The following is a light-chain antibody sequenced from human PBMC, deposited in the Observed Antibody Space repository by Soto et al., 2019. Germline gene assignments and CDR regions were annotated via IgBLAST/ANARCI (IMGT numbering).Light chain of an antibody. V-gene: IGKV1-39*01. CDR3: QQSNTSPV. J-gene: IGKJ5*01. CDR2: ATS. CDR1: QSISRY. Sequence: IRMTQSPSSLSASVGDRVTITCRASQSISRYLSWYQQKPGKAPKLLIYATSSLQSGVPSRFSGSESGTDFTLTISSLQPEDFATYYCQQSNTSPVFGQGTRLDIK.